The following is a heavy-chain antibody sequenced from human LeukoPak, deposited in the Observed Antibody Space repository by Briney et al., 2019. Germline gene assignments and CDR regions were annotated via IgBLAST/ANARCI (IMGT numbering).Heavy chain of an antibody. D-gene: IGHD3-16*02. J-gene: IGHJ4*02. Sequence: ASVKVSCKASGYTFTRYGITWVRRAPGQGLEWMGWISAYNGNTNYAQKVQGRVTMTTDTSTSTAYMELRSLRSDDTAVYYCARSQYDYIWGNYRNPDYWGQGTLVTVSS. V-gene: IGHV1-18*01. CDR2: ISAYNGNT. CDR1: GYTFTRYG. CDR3: ARSQYDYIWGNYRNPDY.